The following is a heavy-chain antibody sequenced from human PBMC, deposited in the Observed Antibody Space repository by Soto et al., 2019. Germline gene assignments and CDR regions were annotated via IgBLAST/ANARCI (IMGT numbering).Heavy chain of an antibody. CDR2: VSGSGRNT. J-gene: IGHJ4*02. V-gene: IGHV3-23*01. CDR1: GSNFSTYA. Sequence: PGGSLRLSCVVSGSNFSTYAMSWVRQAPGKGLEWVSGVSGSGRNTYYAYSVEGRFTISRDNTKNTMFLQMNSLRAEDTAVYFCARGLRLHFDFWGQGTLVTVSS. CDR3: ARGLRLHFDF. D-gene: IGHD3-16*01.